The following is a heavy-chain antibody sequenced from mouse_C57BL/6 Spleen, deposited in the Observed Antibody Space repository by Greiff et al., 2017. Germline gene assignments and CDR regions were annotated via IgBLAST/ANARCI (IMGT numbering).Heavy chain of an antibody. V-gene: IGHV10-1*01. CDR2: IRSKSNNYAT. CDR3: VRHKYPYAMDY. D-gene: IGHD5-1*01. CDR1: GFSFNTYA. Sequence: DVQLVESGGGLVQPKGSLKLSCAASGFSFNTYAMNWVRQAPGKGLEWVARIRSKSNNYATYYADSVKDRFTISRDDSESMLYLQMNNLKTEDTAMYYCVRHKYPYAMDYWGQGTSVTVSS. J-gene: IGHJ4*01.